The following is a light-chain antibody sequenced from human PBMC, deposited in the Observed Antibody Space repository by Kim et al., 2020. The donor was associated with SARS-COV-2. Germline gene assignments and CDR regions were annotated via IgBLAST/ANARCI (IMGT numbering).Light chain of an antibody. CDR3: CSRDSSGNHRI. V-gene: IGLV3-19*01. CDR1: SRRTYY. J-gene: IGLJ2*01. Sequence: ALVQTVRITCQGDSRRTYYASWYQQKPGQAPILVMYAKTNRPSGIPDRFSGSASGNTASLTITGAQAEDEADYYCCSRDSSGNHRIFAGGTKLTVL. CDR2: AKT.